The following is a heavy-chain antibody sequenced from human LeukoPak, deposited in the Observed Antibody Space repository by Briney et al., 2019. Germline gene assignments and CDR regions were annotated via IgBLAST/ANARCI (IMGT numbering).Heavy chain of an antibody. CDR3: ARVYYYDSSGYYFYGY. J-gene: IGHJ4*02. Sequence: ASVEVSCKASGYTFTGYYMHWVRQAPGQGLEWMGWINPNSGGTNYAQKFQGRVTMTRDTSISTAYMELSRLRSDDTAVYYCARVYYYDSSGYYFYGYWGQGTLVTVSS. V-gene: IGHV1-2*02. CDR2: INPNSGGT. D-gene: IGHD3-22*01. CDR1: GYTFTGYY.